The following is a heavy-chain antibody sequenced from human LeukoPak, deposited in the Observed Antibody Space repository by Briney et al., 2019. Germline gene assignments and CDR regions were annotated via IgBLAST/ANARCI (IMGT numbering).Heavy chain of an antibody. CDR3: ARAVCSGGSCYCDY. CDR1: GGSISSGGYY. D-gene: IGHD2-15*01. J-gene: IGHJ4*02. V-gene: IGHV4-31*03. Sequence: SETLSLTCTVSGGSISSGGYYWSWIRQHPGKGLEWFGYIYYSGSTYYNPSLKSRVTISVDTSKNQFSLKLSSVTAADTAVYYCARAVCSGGSCYCDYWGQGTLVTVSS. CDR2: IYYSGST.